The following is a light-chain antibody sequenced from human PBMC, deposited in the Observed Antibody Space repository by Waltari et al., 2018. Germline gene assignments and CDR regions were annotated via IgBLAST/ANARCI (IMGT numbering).Light chain of an antibody. J-gene: IGLJ2*01. CDR3: AAWDNTTFVL. CDR2: QDN. CDR1: KLAGKH. Sequence: SFELTQTPSVSVSPGQTASITCSGDKLAGKHVSWYQHKSGQSPVLLIYQDNMRPSGIPERFSGFNSGNTVTLTISGTQALDEADYYCAAWDNTTFVLFGGGTKVTVL. V-gene: IGLV3-1*01.